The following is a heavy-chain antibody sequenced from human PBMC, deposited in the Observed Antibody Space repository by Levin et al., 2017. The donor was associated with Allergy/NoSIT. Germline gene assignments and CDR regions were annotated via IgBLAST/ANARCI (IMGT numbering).Heavy chain of an antibody. Sequence: KTGGSLRLSCAASGFTFSNAWMSWVRQAPGKGLEWVGRIKSKTDGGTTDYAAPVKGRFTISRDDSKNTLYLQMNSLKTEDTAVYYCTTDGFSVAGKDYWGQGTLVTVSS. CDR3: TTDGFSVAGKDY. CDR2: IKSKTDGGTT. V-gene: IGHV3-15*01. J-gene: IGHJ4*02. CDR1: GFTFSNAW. D-gene: IGHD6-19*01.